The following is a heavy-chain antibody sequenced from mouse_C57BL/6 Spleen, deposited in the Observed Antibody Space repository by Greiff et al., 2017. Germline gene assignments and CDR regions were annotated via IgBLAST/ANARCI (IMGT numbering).Heavy chain of an antibody. CDR1: GYTFTSYW. J-gene: IGHJ4*01. V-gene: IGHV1-55*01. D-gene: IGHD2-5*01. CDR2: IYPGSGST. Sequence: VQLQQSGAELVKPGASVKMSCKASGYTFTSYWITWVKQRPGQGLEWIGDIYPGSGSTNYNEKFKSKATLTVDTSSSTAYMQLSSLTSEDSAVYYCARSAYSNFPYAMDYWGQGTSVTVSS. CDR3: ARSAYSNFPYAMDY.